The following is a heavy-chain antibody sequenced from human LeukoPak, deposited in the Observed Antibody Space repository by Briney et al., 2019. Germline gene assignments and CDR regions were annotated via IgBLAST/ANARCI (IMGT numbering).Heavy chain of an antibody. CDR2: FSNSGESP. Sequence: GGSLRLSCAASGFTFSRYAMSWVRQAPGKGLEWVCGFSNSGESPYYANSVEGRFTISRDNSKNTLYLEINSLRAEDTAVYYCAKKSRDGYNPFDYVGQGTLVTVSS. CDR1: GFTFSRYA. V-gene: IGHV3-23*01. J-gene: IGHJ4*02. CDR3: AKKSRDGYNPFDY. D-gene: IGHD5-24*01.